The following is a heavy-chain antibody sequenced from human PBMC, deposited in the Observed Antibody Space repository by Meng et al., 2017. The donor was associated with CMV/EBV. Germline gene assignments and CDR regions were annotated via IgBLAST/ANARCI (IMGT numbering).Heavy chain of an antibody. CDR2: ISSSGSTI. CDR1: GFTFSSYE. CDR3: ARVGVGGNPGYYYYYYGMDV. Sequence: GGSLRLSCAASGFTFSSYEMHWVRQAPGKGLEWVSYISSSGSTIYYADSVKGRFTISRDNAKNSLYLQMNSLRAEDTAVYYCARVGVGGNPGYYYYYYGMDVWGQGTTVTVSS. V-gene: IGHV3-48*03. J-gene: IGHJ6*02. D-gene: IGHD4-23*01.